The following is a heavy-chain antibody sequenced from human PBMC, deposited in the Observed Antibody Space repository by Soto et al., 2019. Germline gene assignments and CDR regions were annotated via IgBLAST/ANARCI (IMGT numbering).Heavy chain of an antibody. V-gene: IGHV3-30*18. CDR1: GFTFSSYA. J-gene: IGHJ4*02. Sequence: PGGSLRLSCAASGFTFSSYALHWVRQAPGKGLEWVAVIPSDGNNKYYGESVKGRLTISRDNSKNTLYLQMNSLRAEDTAVYYCAKDAYASGWYGYFDYWGQGTLVTV. CDR3: AKDAYASGWYGYFDY. D-gene: IGHD6-19*01. CDR2: IPSDGNNK.